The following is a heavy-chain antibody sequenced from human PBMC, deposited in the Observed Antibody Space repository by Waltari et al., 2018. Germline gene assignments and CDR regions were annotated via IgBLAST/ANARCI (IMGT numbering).Heavy chain of an antibody. CDR3: ARWGSGITGTTTLNWFDP. CDR2: IIPILGKA. J-gene: IGHJ5*02. V-gene: IGHV1-69*10. D-gene: IGHD1-7*01. CDR1: GGTFSSYA. Sequence: QVQLVQSGAEVKKPGSSVKVSCKASGGTFSSYAISWVRQAPGQGLEWMGGIIPILGKANYAQKCKGRVTITADKSTSTAYMELSSLRSEDTAVYYCARWGSGITGTTTLNWFDPWGQGTLVTVSS.